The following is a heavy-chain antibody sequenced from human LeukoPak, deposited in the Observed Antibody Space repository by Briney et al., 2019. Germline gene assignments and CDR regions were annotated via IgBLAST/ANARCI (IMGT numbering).Heavy chain of an antibody. CDR2: ISYDGSNK. J-gene: IGHJ4*02. CDR3: ARASAGFDY. CDR1: GFTFSSYA. V-gene: IGHV3-30*04. Sequence: GGSLRLSCAASGFTFSSYAMHWVRQAPGKGLEWVAVISYDGSNKYYADSVKGRFTISRDNSKNTLYLQMNSLRAEDTAVYYCARASAGFDYWGQGTLVTVSS.